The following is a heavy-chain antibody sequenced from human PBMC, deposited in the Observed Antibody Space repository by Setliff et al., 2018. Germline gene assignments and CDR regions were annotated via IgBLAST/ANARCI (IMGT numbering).Heavy chain of an antibody. D-gene: IGHD3-22*01. CDR2: ININNFNT. CDR1: GYTFTNFG. J-gene: IGHJ4*02. Sequence: ASVKVSCKASGYTFTNFGITWVRQAPGQGLEWMGWININNFNTKYAQKLLDRLTMTTDTSTSTAYMELKDLTSDDTALYYCARINFYVSSGFYYAPDYWGQGTLVTVSS. CDR3: ARINFYVSSGFYYAPDY. V-gene: IGHV1-18*01.